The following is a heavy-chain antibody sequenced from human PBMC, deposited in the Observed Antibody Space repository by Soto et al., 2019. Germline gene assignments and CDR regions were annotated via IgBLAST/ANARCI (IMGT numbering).Heavy chain of an antibody. D-gene: IGHD3-3*01. V-gene: IGHV4-59*08. Sequence: SETLSLTCTVSGGSISSYYWSWIRQPPGKGLEWIGYIYYSGSTNYNPSLKSRVTISVDTSKNQFSLKLSSVTAADTAVYYCARLVWSGSGWFDPWGQGTLVTVSS. CDR3: ARLVWSGSGWFDP. CDR2: IYYSGST. J-gene: IGHJ5*02. CDR1: GGSISSYY.